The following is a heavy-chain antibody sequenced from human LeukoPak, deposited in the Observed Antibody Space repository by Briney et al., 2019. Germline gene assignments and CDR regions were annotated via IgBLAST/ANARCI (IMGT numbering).Heavy chain of an antibody. Sequence: GGSLRLSCATSGFSFSSYAMSWVRQAPGKGLEWVSAISSSDDGRYYAASVRGRFTISRDTSRSTLYLQMNSLRAEDAAVYYCAKAPVTSCRGAFCYPFDYWSQGTLVTVSS. CDR1: GFSFSSYA. CDR3: AKAPVTSCRGAFCYPFDY. J-gene: IGHJ4*02. D-gene: IGHD2-15*01. V-gene: IGHV3-23*01. CDR2: ISSSDDGR.